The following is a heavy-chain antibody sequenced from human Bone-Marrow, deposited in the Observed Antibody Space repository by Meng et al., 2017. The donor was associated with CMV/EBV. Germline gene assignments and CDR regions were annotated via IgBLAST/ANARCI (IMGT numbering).Heavy chain of an antibody. Sequence: GESLKISCAASGFTFSSYGMHWVRQAPGKGLEWVAFIRYDGSNKYYADSVKGRFTISRDNSKNTLYLQMNSLRAEDTAVYYCARDLLGASCDWGQGTLVTVSS. D-gene: IGHD2-2*01. CDR2: IRYDGSNK. CDR3: ARDLLGASCD. J-gene: IGHJ4*02. V-gene: IGHV3-30*02. CDR1: GFTFSSYG.